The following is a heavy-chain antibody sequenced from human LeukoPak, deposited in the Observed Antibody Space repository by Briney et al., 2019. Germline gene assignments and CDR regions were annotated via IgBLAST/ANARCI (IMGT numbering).Heavy chain of an antibody. J-gene: IGHJ4*02. D-gene: IGHD3-3*01. CDR1: GYTFTNYA. V-gene: IGHV1-3*01. Sequence: ASVKVSCKASGYTFTNYAVNWLRQAPGQRLEWMGWINAGNGDTKFSQNYPARVTITRDASASTAYMELSSLTSEDTAVYFCARGLWSAHRREYYFDSWGQGTLVTVSS. CDR3: ARGLWSAHRREYYFDS. CDR2: INAGNGDT.